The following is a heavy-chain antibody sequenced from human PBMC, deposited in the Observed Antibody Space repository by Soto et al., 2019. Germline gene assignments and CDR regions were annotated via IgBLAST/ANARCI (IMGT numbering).Heavy chain of an antibody. D-gene: IGHD2-15*01. Sequence: EVQLLESGGGLVQPGGSLRLSCAASGFAFSSYAMSWVRQAPGKGLEWVSAISGSGGSTYYADSVKGRFTISRDNSKNTLYLQMNSLRAEDTAVYYCAISYCSGGSCYFDYWGQGTLVTVSS. CDR2: ISGSGGST. CDR3: AISYCSGGSCYFDY. V-gene: IGHV3-23*01. J-gene: IGHJ4*02. CDR1: GFAFSSYA.